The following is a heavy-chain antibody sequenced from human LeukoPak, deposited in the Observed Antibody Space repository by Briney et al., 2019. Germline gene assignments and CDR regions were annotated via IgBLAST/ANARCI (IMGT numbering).Heavy chain of an antibody. J-gene: IGHJ6*04. Sequence: PSETLSLTCTVSGGSISNYYWSWIRQPPGKELEWIGYIYYIGSTNYNPSLKSRVTISVDTSKNQFSLKLSSVTAADTAVYYCATRAMDVWGKGTTVTVSS. CDR3: ATRAMDV. CDR1: GGSISNYY. V-gene: IGHV4-59*01. CDR2: IYYIGST.